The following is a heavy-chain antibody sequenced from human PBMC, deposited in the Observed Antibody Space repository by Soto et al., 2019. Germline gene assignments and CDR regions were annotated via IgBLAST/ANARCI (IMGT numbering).Heavy chain of an antibody. CDR2: ISPNGQGI. J-gene: IGHJ4*02. CDR3: AKDRQYPRDYFHY. V-gene: IGHV3-23*01. Sequence: GGYLILSCGVSGFTVTSDGVSWVRQAPGKGLEWVSAISPNGQGIWYADSVKVRITISRDISRNTVLLQMDSLRAEDTAVYYCAKDRQYPRDYFHYWGQGTLVTVSS. D-gene: IGHD4-4*01. CDR1: GFTVTSDG.